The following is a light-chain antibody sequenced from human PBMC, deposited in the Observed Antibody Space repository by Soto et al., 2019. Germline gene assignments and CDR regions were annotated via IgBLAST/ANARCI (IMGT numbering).Light chain of an antibody. J-gene: IGKJ1*01. CDR3: HQFASSLT. Sequence: EIVLTQSPGTLSLSPGERATLPCRASQSFSSSYFAWYQQKPGQAPRLLIYGASSRATGIPDRFSGSASGTDFTLTISRLEPEDFAVYFCHQFASSLTFGQGTKVEIK. V-gene: IGKV3-20*01. CDR1: QSFSSSY. CDR2: GAS.